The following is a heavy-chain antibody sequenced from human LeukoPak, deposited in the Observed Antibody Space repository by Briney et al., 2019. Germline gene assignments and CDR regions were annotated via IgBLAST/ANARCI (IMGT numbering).Heavy chain of an antibody. D-gene: IGHD5-12*01. CDR2: ISYDGSNK. CDR3: ARDGVVATIGFLDY. J-gene: IGHJ4*02. CDR1: GFTFSSYA. V-gene: IGHV3-30-3*01. Sequence: GGSLRLSCAASGFTFSSYAMHWVRQAPGKGLEWVAVISYDGSNKYYADSVKGRFTISRDNSKNTLYLQMNSLRAEDTAVYYCARDGVVATIGFLDYWGQGTLVTVSS.